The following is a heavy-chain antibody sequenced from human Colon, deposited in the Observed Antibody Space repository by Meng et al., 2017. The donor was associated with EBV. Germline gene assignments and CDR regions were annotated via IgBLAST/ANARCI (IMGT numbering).Heavy chain of an antibody. Sequence: DSAPALGDASQPLSLTYTVSGGSIKRCYYYWIWIRQPPGKGLEWIGYIYYTGSTYYNPSLKSRVTISMETSKNQFSLRLSSVTAADTAVYYCARNYYFDYWGQGTLVTVSS. CDR1: GGSIKRCYYY. V-gene: IGHV4-30-4*01. CDR2: IYYTGST. J-gene: IGHJ4*02. CDR3: ARNYYFDY.